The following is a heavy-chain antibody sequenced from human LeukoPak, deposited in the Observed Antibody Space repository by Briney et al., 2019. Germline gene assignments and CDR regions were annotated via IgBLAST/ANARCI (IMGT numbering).Heavy chain of an antibody. J-gene: IGHJ1*01. D-gene: IGHD3-22*01. V-gene: IGHV1-69*05. CDR1: GGTFSSYA. CDR2: IIPIFGTA. CDR3: ARGVDYCDSSGYPEYFQH. Sequence: SVKVSCKASGGTFSSYAISWVRQAPGQGLEWMGRIIPIFGTANYAQKFQGRVTITTDESTSTAYMELSSLRSEDTAVYYCARGVDYCDSSGYPEYFQHWGQGTLVTVSS.